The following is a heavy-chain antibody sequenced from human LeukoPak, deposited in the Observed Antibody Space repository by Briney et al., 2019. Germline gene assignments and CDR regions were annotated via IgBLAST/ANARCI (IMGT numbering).Heavy chain of an antibody. CDR1: GFTFSSYG. CDR3: AKDPRIYDSSGYYLYLDY. D-gene: IGHD3-22*01. CDR2: ISGSGGST. V-gene: IGHV3-23*01. J-gene: IGHJ4*02. Sequence: GGSLRLSCAASGFTFSSYGMSWVRQAPGKGLEWVSAISGSGGSTYYADSVKGRFTISRDNSKNTLYLQMNSLRAEDTAVYYCAKDPRIYDSSGYYLYLDYWAREPWSPSPQ.